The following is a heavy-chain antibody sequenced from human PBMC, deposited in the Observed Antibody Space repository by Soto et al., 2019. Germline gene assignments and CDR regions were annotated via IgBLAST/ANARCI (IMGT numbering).Heavy chain of an antibody. J-gene: IGHJ6*02. Sequence: ASVKVSCKASGYSFTDYYIHWVRQAPGQGLEWMGWINPNSDDVDYPLKFQGRVTMTTDTSTSTAYMELRSLRSDDTAVYYCARWDGTPSYYYYGMDVWGQGTTVTVSS. CDR3: ARWDGTPSYYYYGMDV. D-gene: IGHD1-1*01. CDR2: INPNSDDV. CDR1: GYSFTDYY. V-gene: IGHV1-2*02.